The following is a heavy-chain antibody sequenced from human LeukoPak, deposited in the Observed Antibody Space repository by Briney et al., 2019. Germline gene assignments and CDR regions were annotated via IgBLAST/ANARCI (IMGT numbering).Heavy chain of an antibody. CDR2: INPDGSIA. J-gene: IGHJ4*02. V-gene: IGHV3-74*01. CDR3: ATSQGSWPDYFDY. D-gene: IGHD6-13*01. Sequence: GGSLRLSCVGSGFTLSIYWMYWIRQSPGKGLLWVARINPDGSIADYTDSVKGRFTISRDNAKNSLFLQMNSLRAEDTAVYYCATSQGSWPDYFDYWGQGTLVTVSS. CDR1: GFTLSIYW.